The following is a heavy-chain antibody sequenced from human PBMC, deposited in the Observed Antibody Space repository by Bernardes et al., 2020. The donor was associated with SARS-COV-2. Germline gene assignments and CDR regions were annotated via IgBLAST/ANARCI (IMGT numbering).Heavy chain of an antibody. CDR3: ARDTYYYGSGSYYRVDYYYYYGMDV. CDR1: GFTFSSYA. Sequence: GSLRLSCAASGFTFSSYAMHWVRQAPGKGLEWVAVISYDGSNKYYADSVKGRFTISRDNSKNTLYLQMNSLRAEDTAVYYCARDTYYYGSGSYYRVDYYYYYGMDVWGQGTTVTVSS. V-gene: IGHV3-30-3*01. CDR2: ISYDGSNK. J-gene: IGHJ6*02. D-gene: IGHD3-10*01.